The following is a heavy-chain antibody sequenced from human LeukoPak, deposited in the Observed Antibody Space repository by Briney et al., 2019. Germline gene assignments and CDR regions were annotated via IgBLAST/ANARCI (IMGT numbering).Heavy chain of an antibody. CDR1: GFTFNNYG. V-gene: IGHV3-30*03. Sequence: GRSLRLSCAASGFTFNNYGMHWVRQAPGKGLEWVAVISYDGPNKYYADSVRGRFTISRDNSKNTLYLQMNSLRAEDTAVYYCLRSGDFDYWGQGTLVTVSS. D-gene: IGHD1-26*01. CDR3: LRSGDFDY. CDR2: ISYDGPNK. J-gene: IGHJ4*02.